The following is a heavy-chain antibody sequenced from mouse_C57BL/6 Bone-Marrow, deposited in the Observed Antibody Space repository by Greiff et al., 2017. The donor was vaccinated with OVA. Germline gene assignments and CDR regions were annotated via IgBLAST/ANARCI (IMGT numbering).Heavy chain of an antibody. CDR1: GYTFTDYY. D-gene: IGHD1-1*01. V-gene: IGHV1-26*01. J-gene: IGHJ1*03. CDR2: INPNNGGT. CDR3: ARSNYGSSYWYFDV. Sequence: EVQLQQSGPELVKPGASVKISCKASGYTFTDYYMNWVKQSHGKSLEWIGDINPNNGGTSYNQKFKGKATLTVDKSSSTAYMELRSLTSEYSAVYYFARSNYGSSYWYFDVWGTGTTVTVSS.